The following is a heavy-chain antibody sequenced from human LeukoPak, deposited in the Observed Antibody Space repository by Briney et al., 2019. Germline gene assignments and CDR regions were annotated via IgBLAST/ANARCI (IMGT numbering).Heavy chain of an antibody. CDR1: GFTFSSYG. CDR2: ISYDGNNK. V-gene: IGHV3-30*18. CDR3: AKDSPMDY. J-gene: IGHJ4*02. Sequence: PGRSLRLSCAASGFTFSSYGMHWVRQAPGKGLEWVAVISYDGNNKYYADSVKGRFTISRDNSKNTLYLQMNSLRAEDTAVYYCAKDSPMDYWGQGTLVTVSS.